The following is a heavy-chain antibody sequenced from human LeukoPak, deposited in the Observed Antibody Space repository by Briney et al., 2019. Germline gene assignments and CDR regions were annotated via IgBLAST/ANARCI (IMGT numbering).Heavy chain of an antibody. CDR3: ARHFTVTSAWYYFDY. Sequence: PGGSLRLSCKASGFTFSSYEMNWVRQAPGKGLEWLSYISSNSNSIYYARSVKGRFTISRDNAENSLYLQMNSLRAEDTAVYYCARHFTVTSAWYYFDYWGQGTLVTVSS. V-gene: IGHV3-48*03. CDR2: ISSNSNSI. CDR1: GFTFSSYE. D-gene: IGHD4-17*01. J-gene: IGHJ4*02.